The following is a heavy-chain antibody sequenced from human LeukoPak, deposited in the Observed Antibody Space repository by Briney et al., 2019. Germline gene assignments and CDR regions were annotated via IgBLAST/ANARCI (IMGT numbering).Heavy chain of an antibody. CDR3: ATIATVTPQPDY. Sequence: GRSLRLSCAASGFTFSSYAMHWVRQAPGKGLEWVSSISSSSSYIYYADSVKGRFTISRDNAKNSLYLQMNSLRAEDTAVYYCATIATVTPQPDYWGQGTLVTISS. D-gene: IGHD4-17*01. CDR1: GFTFSSYA. V-gene: IGHV3-21*01. J-gene: IGHJ4*02. CDR2: ISSSSSYI.